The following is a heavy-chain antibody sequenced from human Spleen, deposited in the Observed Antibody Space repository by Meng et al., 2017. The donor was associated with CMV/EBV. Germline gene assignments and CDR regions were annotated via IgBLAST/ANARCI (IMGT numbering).Heavy chain of an antibody. CDR3: AKGPGYQAAKFYFDY. J-gene: IGHJ4*02. CDR2: ISWNSGNM. V-gene: IGHV3-9*01. D-gene: IGHD6-25*01. Sequence: LSLTCAASGFTFEDYGMSWVRQAPGKGLEWVSSISWNSGNMGYADSVKGRFTISRDNAKKSVYLQMNSLRPEDTALYYCAKGPGYQAAKFYFDYWGQGTLVTVSS. CDR1: GFTFEDYG.